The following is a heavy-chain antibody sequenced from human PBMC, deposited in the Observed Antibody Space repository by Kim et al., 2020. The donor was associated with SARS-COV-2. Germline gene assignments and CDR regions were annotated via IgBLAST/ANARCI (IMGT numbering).Heavy chain of an antibody. V-gene: IGHV1-3*01. D-gene: IGHD3-10*01. Sequence: TKYSQSIQGRLTITQDRSAATAYMELKSLTSDDTATYDCARDWMSSGFDNWGQGTLVTVSP. CDR2: T. CDR3: ARDWMSSGFDN. J-gene: IGHJ4*02.